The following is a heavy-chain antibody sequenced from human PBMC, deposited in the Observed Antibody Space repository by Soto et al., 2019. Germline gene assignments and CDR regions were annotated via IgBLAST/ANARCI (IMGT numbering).Heavy chain of an antibody. D-gene: IGHD3-22*01. CDR1: GFTFSSYG. Sequence: QVQLLESGGGVVQPGRSLRLSCAASGFTFSSYGMHWVRQAPGKGLEWVAVISYDGSNKYYADSVKGRFTISRDNSKNTLYLPMNSLRAEETAVYYCAKEGEYFYYSSGYYPYYFDYWGQGTLLTVSS. CDR2: ISYDGSNK. CDR3: AKEGEYFYYSSGYYPYYFDY. V-gene: IGHV3-30*18. J-gene: IGHJ4*02.